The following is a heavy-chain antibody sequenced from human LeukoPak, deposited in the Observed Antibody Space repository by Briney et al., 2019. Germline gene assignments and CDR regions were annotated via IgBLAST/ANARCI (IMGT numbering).Heavy chain of an antibody. CDR2: ISSSGSTI. Sequence: GGSLRLSCAASGFTFSDYYMSWIRQAPGKGLEWVSYISSSGSTIYYADSVKGRFTISRDNAKNSLYLQMNSLRAEDTAVYYCARVPPYCPTTSCYAPFDHWGQGTLVTVSS. V-gene: IGHV3-11*01. D-gene: IGHD2-2*01. CDR1: GFTFSDYY. J-gene: IGHJ5*02. CDR3: ARVPPYCPTTSCYAPFDH.